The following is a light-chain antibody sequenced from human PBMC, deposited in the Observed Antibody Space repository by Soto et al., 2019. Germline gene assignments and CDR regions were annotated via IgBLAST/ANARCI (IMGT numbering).Light chain of an antibody. CDR1: SSNIGSNT. V-gene: IGLV1-44*01. Sequence: QSVLTQPPSASGTPGQRVTISCSGSSSNIGSNTVNWYQQLPGTAPKLLIYSNNQRPSGVPDRFSGSKSGTSASLAISGLQSEDEADYYCAAWGDSLNGDVFGTGTQLTVL. J-gene: IGLJ1*01. CDR3: AAWGDSLNGDV. CDR2: SNN.